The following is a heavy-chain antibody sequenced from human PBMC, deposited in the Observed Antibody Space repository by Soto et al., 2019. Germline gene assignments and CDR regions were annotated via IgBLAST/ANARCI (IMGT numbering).Heavy chain of an antibody. Sequence: GGSLRLSCAASGFTFSSYAMHWVRQAPGKGLEWVAVISDGGSNKYYADSVKGPFTISRDNSKNTLYLQRNSLRAEDTAVYYCARDLSGYAPGKNYYYGMDVWGQGTTVTVSS. V-gene: IGHV3-30-3*01. CDR1: GFTFSSYA. J-gene: IGHJ6*02. D-gene: IGHD5-12*01. CDR3: ARDLSGYAPGKNYYYGMDV. CDR2: ISDGGSNK.